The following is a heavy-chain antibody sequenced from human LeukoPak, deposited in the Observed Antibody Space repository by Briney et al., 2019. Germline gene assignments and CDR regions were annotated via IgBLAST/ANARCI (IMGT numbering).Heavy chain of an antibody. V-gene: IGHV1-2*04. Sequence: ASVKVSCKASGYTFTGYYMHWVRQAPGQGLEWMGWINPNSGGTSYAQEFQGWVTMTRDTSISTAYMELSRLRSDDTAVYYCARAVYGDFNWFDPWGQGTLVTVSS. CDR3: ARAVYGDFNWFDP. D-gene: IGHD4-17*01. CDR2: INPNSGGT. CDR1: GYTFTGYY. J-gene: IGHJ5*02.